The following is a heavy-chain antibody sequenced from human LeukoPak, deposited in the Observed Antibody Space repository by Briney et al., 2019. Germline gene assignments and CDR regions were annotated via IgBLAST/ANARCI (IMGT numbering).Heavy chain of an antibody. J-gene: IGHJ4*02. V-gene: IGHV1-24*01. CDR1: VYTLTELS. CDR3: ATVRMVRGGIDY. Sequence: ASVKVSCKVSVYTLTELSMHWVRQAPGKGLEWMGGFDPEDGETIYAQKFQGRVTMTEDTSTDTAYMELSSLRSEDTAVYYCATVRMVRGGIDYWGQGTLVTVSS. CDR2: FDPEDGET. D-gene: IGHD3-10*01.